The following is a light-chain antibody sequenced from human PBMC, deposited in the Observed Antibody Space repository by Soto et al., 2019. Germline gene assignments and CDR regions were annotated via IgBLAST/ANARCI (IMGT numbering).Light chain of an antibody. J-gene: IGKJ1*01. CDR2: KAS. Sequence: DIQMTQSPSTLSASVGDRITITCRASQSISSWLAWYQQKPGKAPKLLIYKASSLESGVPSRFSDSRSGTEFTLSICSLQPDDFATYYCQQYNSYPRTFGQGTKV. V-gene: IGKV1-5*03. CDR3: QQYNSYPRT. CDR1: QSISSW.